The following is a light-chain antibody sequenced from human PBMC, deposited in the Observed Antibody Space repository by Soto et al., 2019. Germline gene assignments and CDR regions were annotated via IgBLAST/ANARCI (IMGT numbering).Light chain of an antibody. J-gene: IGLJ1*01. CDR2: DVA. CDR1: SSDVGSYNH. CDR3: SSYTTSSTYV. Sequence: QSVVTQPASMSGSPGQSITISCTGTSSDVGSYNHVSWYQQHPGKAPKLMIYDVANRPSGVSNRFSGSKSGITASLTISGLQAEDEADYYCSSYTTSSTYVFAPGTKVTVL. V-gene: IGLV2-14*02.